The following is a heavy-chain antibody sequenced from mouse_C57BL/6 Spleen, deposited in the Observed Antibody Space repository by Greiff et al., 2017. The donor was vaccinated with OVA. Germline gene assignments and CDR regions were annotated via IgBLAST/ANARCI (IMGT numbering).Heavy chain of an antibody. D-gene: IGHD2-3*01. CDR1: GFTFSSYA. V-gene: IGHV5-4*03. CDR3: ARVDGYYVDY. CDR2: ISDGGSYT. Sequence: EVKVEESGGGLVKPGGSLKLSCAASGFTFSSYAMSWVRQTPEKRLEWVATISDGGSYTYYPDNVKGRFTISRDNAKNNLYLQMSHLKSEDAAMYYCARVDGYYVDYWGQGTTLTVSA. J-gene: IGHJ2*01.